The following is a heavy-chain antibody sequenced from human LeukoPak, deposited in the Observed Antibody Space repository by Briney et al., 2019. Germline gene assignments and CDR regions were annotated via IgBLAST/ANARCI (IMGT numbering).Heavy chain of an antibody. CDR3: AKHYMGSSYNRGLDY. Sequence: SETLSLTCTVSGGSISSYYWSWIRQPPGKGLEWIGYIYYSGSTNYNPSLESRVTISVDTSKNQFSLKLSSATAADTAIYYCAKHYMGSSYNRGLDYWGQGTLVTVSS. CDR2: IYYSGST. V-gene: IGHV4-59*08. J-gene: IGHJ4*02. CDR1: GGSISSYY. D-gene: IGHD3-10*01.